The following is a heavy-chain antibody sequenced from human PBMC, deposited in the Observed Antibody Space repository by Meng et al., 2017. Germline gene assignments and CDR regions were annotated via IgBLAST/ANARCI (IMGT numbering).Heavy chain of an antibody. J-gene: IGHJ3*02. CDR3: ARAREVTTVTTPEAFEI. Sequence: AGSLSLSCAASRFTFSSYSMNWVRQAPVKGLEWVSSISSSSSYIYYADSVKGRFTISRDNAKNSLYLQMNSLRAEDTAGYYCARAREVTTVTTPEAFEIWGQGTMVTVSS. D-gene: IGHD4-17*01. V-gene: IGHV3-21*01. CDR2: ISSSSSYI. CDR1: RFTFSSYS.